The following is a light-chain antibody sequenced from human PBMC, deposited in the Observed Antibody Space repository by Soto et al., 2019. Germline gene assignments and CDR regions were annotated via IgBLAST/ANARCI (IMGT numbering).Light chain of an antibody. J-gene: IGKJ1*01. CDR2: AAS. Sequence: DIQMTQSPSSLSASVGDRVSITCRASQSISTHLSWYQQKPGKVPKLLIYAASSLQSWVPSRFSGSGSGTEFTLTISNLQPDDFATYYCQQYDSYSSGPFGQGTKVDNK. V-gene: IGKV1-17*02. CDR3: QQYDSYSSGP. CDR1: QSISTH.